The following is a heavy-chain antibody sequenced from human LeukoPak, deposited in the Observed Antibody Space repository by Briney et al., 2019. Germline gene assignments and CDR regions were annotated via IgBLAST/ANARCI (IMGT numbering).Heavy chain of an antibody. CDR3: ARGPWYPWDLGAAAKYYFDY. Sequence: SETLSLTCAVYGGSFSGYYWSWIRQPPGKGLEWIGEINHSGSTNYNPSLKSRVTISVDTSKNQFSLKLSSVTAADTAVYYCARGPWYPWDLGAAAKYYFDYWGQGTLVTVSS. J-gene: IGHJ4*02. V-gene: IGHV4-34*01. CDR1: GGSFSGYY. D-gene: IGHD6-13*01. CDR2: INHSGST.